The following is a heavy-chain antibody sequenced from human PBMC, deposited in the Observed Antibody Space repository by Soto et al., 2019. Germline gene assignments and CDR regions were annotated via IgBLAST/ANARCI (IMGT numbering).Heavy chain of an antibody. J-gene: IGHJ4*02. D-gene: IGHD6-25*01. CDR2: ISYDGSNK. CDR3: AKPFSRGSV. Sequence: PGGSLRLSCAASGFTFSSYGMHWVRQAPGKGLEWVAVISYDGSNKYYADSVKGRFTISRDNSKNTLYLQMNSLRAEDTAVYYCAKPFSRGSVWGQGSLVTVSS. CDR1: GFTFSSYG. V-gene: IGHV3-30*18.